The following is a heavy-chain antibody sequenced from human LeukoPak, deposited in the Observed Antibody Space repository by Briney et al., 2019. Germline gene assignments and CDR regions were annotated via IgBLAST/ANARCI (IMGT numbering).Heavy chain of an antibody. J-gene: IGHJ5*02. CDR1: GDSVSNNSAS. Sequence: SQTLSLTCVISGDSVSNNSASWNWIRQSPSRGLEWLGRTYYRSRWYKDYAVSVKSRITINPDTSKKQFSLQLNSVTPEDTAVYYCARWLTTWGQGTLVTVSS. CDR2: TYYRSRWYK. D-gene: IGHD3-9*01. CDR3: ARWLTT. V-gene: IGHV6-1*01.